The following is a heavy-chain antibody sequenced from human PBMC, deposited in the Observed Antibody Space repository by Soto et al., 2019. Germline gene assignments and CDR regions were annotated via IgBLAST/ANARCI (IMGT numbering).Heavy chain of an antibody. CDR3: ARGGTPGFGNWFDP. J-gene: IGHJ5*02. V-gene: IGHV4-59*01. CDR1: GGSISSYY. CDR2: IYYSGST. D-gene: IGHD3-10*01. Sequence: SETLSLTCTVSGGSISSYYWSWIRQPPGKGLEWIGYIYYSGSTNYNPSLKSRVTISVDTSKNQFSLKLSSVTAADTAVYYCARGGTPGFGNWFDPWGQGTLVTVSS.